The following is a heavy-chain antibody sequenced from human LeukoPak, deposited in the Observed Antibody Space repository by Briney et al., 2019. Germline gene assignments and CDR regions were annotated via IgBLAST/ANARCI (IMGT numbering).Heavy chain of an antibody. Sequence: ASVKVSCKASGYTFTSYDINWVRQATGQGLEWMGWMNPNSGTTGYAQKFQGRVTITRNTSISTAYMELSSLRSEDTAVYYCARVEGITAEEGDWGQGTLVTVSS. J-gene: IGHJ4*02. CDR1: GYTFTSYD. CDR3: ARVEGITAEEGD. CDR2: MNPNSGTT. D-gene: IGHD6-13*01. V-gene: IGHV1-8*03.